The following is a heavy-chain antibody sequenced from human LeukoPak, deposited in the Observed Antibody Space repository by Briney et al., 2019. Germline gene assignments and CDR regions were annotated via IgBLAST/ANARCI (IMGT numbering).Heavy chain of an antibody. D-gene: IGHD3-22*01. CDR3: ARQSSYYDTSGFDP. CDR1: GYSISSGYY. V-gene: IGHV4-38-2*01. J-gene: IGHJ5*02. Sequence: SETLSLTCAVSGYSISSGYYWGWIRQPPGKGLEWIGSIYHSGSTYYNPSLKSRVTIPVDTSKNQFSLKLSSVTAADTAVYYCARQSSYYDTSGFDPWGQGTLVTVSS. CDR2: IYHSGST.